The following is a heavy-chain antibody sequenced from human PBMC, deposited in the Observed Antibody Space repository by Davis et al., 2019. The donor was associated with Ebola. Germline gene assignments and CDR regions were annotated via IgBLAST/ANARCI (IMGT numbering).Heavy chain of an antibody. Sequence: PSETLSLTCTVSGGSVSSGDFYWSWIRQPPGKGLEWIGYIYNSGNTYYNPSLKSRISISLDTSKSQFSLNLTSVTAADTAVYYCARDPPTTLFGVVSYGIDVWGQGTAVTVSS. CDR3: ARDPPTTLFGVVSYGIDV. V-gene: IGHV4-30-4*01. CDR1: GGSVSSGDFY. D-gene: IGHD3-3*01. J-gene: IGHJ6*02. CDR2: IYNSGNT.